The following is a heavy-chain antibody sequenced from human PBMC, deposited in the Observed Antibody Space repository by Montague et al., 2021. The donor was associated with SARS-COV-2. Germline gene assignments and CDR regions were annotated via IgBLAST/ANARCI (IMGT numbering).Heavy chain of an antibody. D-gene: IGHD3-10*01. CDR2: ISYDGSNK. CDR3: ARVGYGSGSYWAFDI. J-gene: IGHJ3*02. Sequence: SLRFSCAASGFTFSSYGMRWVRQAPGKGLEWATLISYDGSNKYYADSVKGRFTISRDNSKNTLYLQMSSLRAEDTAVYYCARVGYGSGSYWAFDIWGQGTMVTVSS. CDR1: GFTFSSYG. V-gene: IGHV3-30-3*01.